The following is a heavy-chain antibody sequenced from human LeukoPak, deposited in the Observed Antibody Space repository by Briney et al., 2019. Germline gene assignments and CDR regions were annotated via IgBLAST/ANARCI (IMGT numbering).Heavy chain of an antibody. CDR1: GFTFSSYA. CDR3: AKTTVVTLEAFDI. Sequence: GGSLRLSCSASGFTFSSYAMSWVRQAPGKGLEWVSTITGNAGNTYYADSVKGRFSISRDNSKNTLYLKMNSLRAEDTAVYYCAKTTVVTLEAFDIWGQGTMVTVSS. J-gene: IGHJ3*02. D-gene: IGHD4-23*01. CDR2: ITGNAGNT. V-gene: IGHV3-23*01.